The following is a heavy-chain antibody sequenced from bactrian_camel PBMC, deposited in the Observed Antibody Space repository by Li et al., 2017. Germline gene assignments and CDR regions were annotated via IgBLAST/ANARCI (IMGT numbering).Heavy chain of an antibody. CDR1: GATLSSNC. CDR3: AARTIRTRGHSGNWAAAPEWKH. D-gene: IGHD2*01. V-gene: IGHV3S53*01. J-gene: IGHJ4*01. Sequence: VQLVESGGGSVQAGETLRLSCAASGATLSSNCMGWFRQAPGKEREGVAAIDSDEITSYTDAVKGRFTLSQDNANRTLYLHMTDLKPEDSATYYCAARTIRTRGHSGNWAAAPEWKHWGQGTQVTVS. CDR2: IDSDEIT.